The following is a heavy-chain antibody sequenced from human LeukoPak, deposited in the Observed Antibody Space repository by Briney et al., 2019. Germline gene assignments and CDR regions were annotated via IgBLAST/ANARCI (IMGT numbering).Heavy chain of an antibody. J-gene: IGHJ4*02. D-gene: IGHD4-17*01. CDR1: GFTFSSYS. V-gene: IGHV3-21*01. CDR2: ISSSSSYI. Sequence: GGSLRLSCAASGFTFSSYSMNWVRQAPGKGLEWVSSISSSSSYIYYADSVKGRFTISRDNAKNSLYLQMNSLRAEDTAVYYCARGHRSNDYGFDYWGQGILVTVSS. CDR3: ARGHRSNDYGFDY.